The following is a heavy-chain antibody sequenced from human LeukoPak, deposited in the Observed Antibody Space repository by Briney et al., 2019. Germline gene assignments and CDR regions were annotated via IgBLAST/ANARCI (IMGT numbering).Heavy chain of an antibody. CDR1: GYTFTTND. CDR2: MNANSGDT. V-gene: IGHV1-8*03. D-gene: IGHD6-19*01. Sequence: ASVKVSCKASGYTFTTNDINWVRQATGQGLEWLGWMNANSGDTGYARKFRGRVTITRDTSISTAYLELSSLTSEDTAVYYCARVGDRGRNSGCDAFDIWGQGTMVTVSS. J-gene: IGHJ3*02. CDR3: ARVGDRGRNSGCDAFDI.